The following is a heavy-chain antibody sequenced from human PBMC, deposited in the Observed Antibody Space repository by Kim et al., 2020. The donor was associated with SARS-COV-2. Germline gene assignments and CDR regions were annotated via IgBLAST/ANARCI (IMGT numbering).Heavy chain of an antibody. V-gene: IGHV4-39*01. CDR3: ARPNTAMVSFSYWYFDL. J-gene: IGHJ2*01. CDR1: GGSISSSSYY. CDR2: IYYSGST. D-gene: IGHD5-18*01. Sequence: SETLSLTCTVSGGSISSSSYYWGWIRQPPGKGLEWIGSIYYSGSTYYNPSLKSRVTISVDTSKNQFSLKLSSVTAADTAVYYCARPNTAMVSFSYWYFDLWGRGTLVTVSS.